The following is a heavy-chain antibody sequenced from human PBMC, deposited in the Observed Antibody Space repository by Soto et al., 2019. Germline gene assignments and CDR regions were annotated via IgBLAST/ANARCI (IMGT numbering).Heavy chain of an antibody. CDR1: GYTFTSYY. J-gene: IGHJ6*02. CDR3: ASEYDSSGYYFTYYYYAMDV. CDR2: INPSGGST. Sequence: ASVKVSCKASGYTFTSYYMHWVRQAPGQGLEWMGIINPSGGSTSYAQKFQGRVTMTRDTSTSTVYMELSSLRSEDTAVYYCASEYDSSGYYFTYYYYAMDVWGQGTTVTVSS. V-gene: IGHV1-46*01. D-gene: IGHD3-22*01.